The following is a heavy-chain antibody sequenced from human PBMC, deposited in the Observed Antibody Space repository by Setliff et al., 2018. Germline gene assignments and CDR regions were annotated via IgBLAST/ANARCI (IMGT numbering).Heavy chain of an antibody. D-gene: IGHD2-8*01. CDR3: AKDRVPDGKWDFDS. Sequence: GGSLRLSCVASGFTFGAYTLTWVRQAPGRGLEFVSGVDQGANTYYGDSVKGRFTISRDNSQNTVYLQMTNLRVEDTAIYYCAKDRVPDGKWDFDSSGPGILVTVSS. V-gene: IGHV3-23*01. CDR2: VDQGANT. CDR1: GFTFGAYT. J-gene: IGHJ4*02.